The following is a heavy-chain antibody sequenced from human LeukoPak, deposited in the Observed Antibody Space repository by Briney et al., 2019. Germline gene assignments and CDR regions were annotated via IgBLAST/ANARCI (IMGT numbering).Heavy chain of an antibody. CDR1: GYTFTSYD. D-gene: IGHD6-6*01. Sequence: ASVKVSCKASGYTFTSYDINWVRQATGQGLEWMGWMNPNSGNTGCAQKFQGRVTMTRNTSISTAYMELSSLRSEDTAVYYCARIPPWVRIAARRRGYYYYGMDVWGQGTTVTVSS. CDR2: MNPNSGNT. CDR3: ARIPPWVRIAARRRGYYYYGMDV. J-gene: IGHJ6*02. V-gene: IGHV1-8*01.